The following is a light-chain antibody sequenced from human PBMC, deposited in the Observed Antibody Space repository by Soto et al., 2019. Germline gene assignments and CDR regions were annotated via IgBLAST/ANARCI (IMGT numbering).Light chain of an antibody. CDR3: QQYGSSPPKYT. J-gene: IGKJ2*01. CDR2: GTS. CDR1: QSVSSNY. Sequence: EIVLTQSPGTLSLSPGERATLSCRASQSVSSNYLAWYQQKPGQAPRLLIYGTSNRATDIPDRFSGSGSGSDVTLTISRPEPEDFAVYYCQQYGSSPPKYTFGQGTNLEIK. V-gene: IGKV3-20*01.